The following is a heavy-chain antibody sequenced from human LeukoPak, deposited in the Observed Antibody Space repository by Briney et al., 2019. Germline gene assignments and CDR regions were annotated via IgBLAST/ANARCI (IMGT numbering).Heavy chain of an antibody. J-gene: IGHJ5*02. CDR3: ARVTGGGYYGNWFDP. CDR1: RFTFSSYG. V-gene: IGHV4-59*01. Sequence: GSLRLSCAASRFTFSSYGMHWIRQPPGKGLEWIGYIYYSGSTNYNPSLKSRVTISVDTSKNQFSLKLSSVTAADTAVYYCARVTGGGYYGNWFDPWGQGTLVTVSS. D-gene: IGHD3-10*01. CDR2: IYYSGST.